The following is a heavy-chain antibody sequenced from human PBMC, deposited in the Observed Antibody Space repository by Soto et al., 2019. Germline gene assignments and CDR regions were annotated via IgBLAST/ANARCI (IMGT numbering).Heavy chain of an antibody. Sequence: QLQLQESGPGLVKPSETLSLTCTVSGGSISSSSYYWGWIRQPPGKGLEWIGSIYYSGSTYYNPSLQSRVTIYVDTSKNQFSLKLSSVTAADTAVYYCARLDLLVVYYCGMDVWGQGTTVTVSS. CDR3: ARLDLLVVYYCGMDV. J-gene: IGHJ6*02. CDR2: IYYSGST. D-gene: IGHD2-15*01. V-gene: IGHV4-39*01. CDR1: GGSISSSSYY.